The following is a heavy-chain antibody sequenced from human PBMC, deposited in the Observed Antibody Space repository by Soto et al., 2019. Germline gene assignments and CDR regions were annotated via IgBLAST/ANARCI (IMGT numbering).Heavy chain of an antibody. CDR3: TREGSAPYYYYGMDA. CDR2: INTHNGNT. CDR1: GYTFTTYG. J-gene: IGHJ6*02. D-gene: IGHD3-10*01. Sequence: ASVKVSCKASGYTFTTYGISWVRQTPGQGLEWLGWINTHNGNTNYAQNLQGRVIMTADTSTSTAYMELRSLRSDDTAIYYCTREGSAPYYYYGMDAWGQGTTVTVSS. V-gene: IGHV1-18*01.